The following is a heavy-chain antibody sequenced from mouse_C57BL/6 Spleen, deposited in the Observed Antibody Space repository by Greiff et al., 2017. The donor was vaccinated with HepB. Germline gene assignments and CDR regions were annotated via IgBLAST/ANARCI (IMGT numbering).Heavy chain of an antibody. D-gene: IGHD2-3*01. J-gene: IGHJ1*03. CDR1: GYTFTSYW. CDR3: ARGSIYDGYWNWYFDV. V-gene: IGHV1-72*01. Sequence: QVQLQQPGAELVKPGASVKLSCKASGYTFTSYWMHWVKQRPGRGLEWIGRIDPNSGGTKYNEKFKSKATLTVDKPSSTAYMQLSSLTSDDSAVYYCARGSIYDGYWNWYFDVWGTGTTVTVSS. CDR2: IDPNSGGT.